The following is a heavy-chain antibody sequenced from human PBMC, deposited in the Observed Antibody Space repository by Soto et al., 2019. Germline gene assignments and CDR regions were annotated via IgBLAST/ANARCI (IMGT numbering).Heavy chain of an antibody. V-gene: IGHV4-30-4*01. D-gene: IGHD5-18*01. CDR3: ARGPEGGYSYGNYYYGMDV. CDR2: IYYSGST. J-gene: IGHJ6*02. CDR1: GGSISSGDYY. Sequence: QVHLQESGPGLVKPSQTLSLTCTVSGGSISSGDYYWSWMRQPPGKGLEWIGYIYYSGSTYYKPSLKSRVTISGDTSKNQSSLKLSSVTAADTAVYYCARGPEGGYSYGNYYYGMDVWGQGTTVTVSS.